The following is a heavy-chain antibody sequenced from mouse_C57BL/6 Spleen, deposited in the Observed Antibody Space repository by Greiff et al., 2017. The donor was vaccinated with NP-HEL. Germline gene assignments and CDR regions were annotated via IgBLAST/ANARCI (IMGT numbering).Heavy chain of an antibody. CDR1: GFTFSDYG. V-gene: IGHV5-17*01. D-gene: IGHD2-1*01. Sequence: EVKLVESGGGLVKPGGSLKLSCAASGFTFSDYGMHWVRQAPEKGLEWVAYISSGSSTIYYADTVKGRFTISRDNAKNTLFLQMTSLRSEDTAMYYCARGDYGNDYFDYWGQGTTLTVSS. CDR3: ARGDYGNDYFDY. CDR2: ISSGSSTI. J-gene: IGHJ2*01.